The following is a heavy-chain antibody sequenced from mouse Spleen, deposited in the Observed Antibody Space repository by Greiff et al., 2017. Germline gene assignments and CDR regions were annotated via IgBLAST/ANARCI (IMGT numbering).Heavy chain of an antibody. D-gene: IGHD2-3*01. CDR3: ARDRGDGYYVYFDY. Sequence: ESGPGLVKPSQSLSLTCSVTGYSITSGYYWNWIRQFPGNKLEWMGYISYDGSNNYNPSLKNRISITRDTSKNQFFLKLNSVTTEDTATYYCARDRGDGYYVYFDYWGQGTTLTVSS. V-gene: IGHV3-6*01. CDR1: GYSITSGYY. J-gene: IGHJ2*01. CDR2: ISYDGSN.